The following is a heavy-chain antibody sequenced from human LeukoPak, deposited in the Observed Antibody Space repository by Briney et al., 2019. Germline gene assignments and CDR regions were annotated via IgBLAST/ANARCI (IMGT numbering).Heavy chain of an antibody. Sequence: GGPLRLSCAASGFIFRNYAMSWVRQAPGKGLEWVSAITGSGDTTYYADSVKGRFTISRDNSKNTLYVEMNTLRAEDTAVYYCAKWGDYDILTGYYVSDFWGQGTLVTVSS. CDR2: ITGSGDTT. CDR1: GFIFRNYA. V-gene: IGHV3-23*01. J-gene: IGHJ4*02. CDR3: AKWGDYDILTGYYVSDF. D-gene: IGHD3-9*01.